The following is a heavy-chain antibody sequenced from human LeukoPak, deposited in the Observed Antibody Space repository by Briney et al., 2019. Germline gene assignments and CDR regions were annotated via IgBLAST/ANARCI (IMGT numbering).Heavy chain of an antibody. Sequence: EWIGYIYYSGSTNYTPSLKSRVTISVDTSKNQFSLKVSSVTAADTAVYYCARQGSGSHKDWGQGTLVTVSS. CDR2: IYYSGST. CDR3: ARQGSGSHKD. D-gene: IGHD1-26*01. J-gene: IGHJ4*02. V-gene: IGHV4-59*08.